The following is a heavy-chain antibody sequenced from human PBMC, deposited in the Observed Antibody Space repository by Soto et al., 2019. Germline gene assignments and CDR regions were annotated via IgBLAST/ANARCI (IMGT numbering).Heavy chain of an antibody. CDR1: GGTFSSYT. Sequence: QVQLVQSGAEVKKPGSSVKVSCKASGGTFSSYTISWVRQAPGQGLEWMGRIIPILGIANYAQKFQGRVTITAHKSTSTTYMELSSSRYKATAVYYGARGARAAEAGTGYWGQGTLVTVST. V-gene: IGHV1-69*02. D-gene: IGHD6-13*01. J-gene: IGHJ1*01. CDR2: IIPILGIA. CDR3: ARGARAAEAGTGY.